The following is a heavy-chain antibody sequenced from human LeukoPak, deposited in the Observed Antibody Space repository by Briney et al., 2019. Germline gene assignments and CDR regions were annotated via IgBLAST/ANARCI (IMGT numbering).Heavy chain of an antibody. CDR1: GDRVSSNSAA. CDR3: ARRYYYGSGSKSGKNYYYYGMDV. Sequence: SQTLSLTCAISGDRVSSNSAAWNWIRQSPSRGLEWLGRTYYRSKWYNDYAVSVKSRITINPDTSKNQFSLQLNSVTPEDTAVYYCARRYYYGSGSKSGKNYYYYGMDVWGQGTTVTVSS. D-gene: IGHD3-10*01. CDR2: TYYRSKWYN. J-gene: IGHJ6*02. V-gene: IGHV6-1*01.